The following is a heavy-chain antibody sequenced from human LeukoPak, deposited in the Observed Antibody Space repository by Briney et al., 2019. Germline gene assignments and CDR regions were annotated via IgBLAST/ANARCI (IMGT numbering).Heavy chain of an antibody. CDR2: IYPGDSDT. Sequence: GESLKISCKGSGYSFTSYWLVWVRQMPGKGLEWMGIIYPGDSDTRYSPSFQGQVTISADKSLSTAYLQWSSLKASDTAMYYCARGSGSYHTAYMNWGQGSPVTVSS. CDR3: ARGSGSYHTAYMN. J-gene: IGHJ4*02. V-gene: IGHV5-51*01. D-gene: IGHD1-26*01. CDR1: GYSFTSYW.